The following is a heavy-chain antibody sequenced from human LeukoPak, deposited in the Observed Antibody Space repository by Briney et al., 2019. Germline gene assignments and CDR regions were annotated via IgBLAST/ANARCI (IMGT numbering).Heavy chain of an antibody. CDR1: GDSISSGSYY. Sequence: SQTLSLTCTVPGDSISSGSYYWSWIRQPAGKGLEWIGSIYTSGSTNYNPSLKSRVTISVDTSKNQFSLKLSSVTAADTAVYYCARDTSEGATIDYWGQGTLVTVSS. V-gene: IGHV4-61*02. CDR3: ARDTSEGATIDY. J-gene: IGHJ4*02. D-gene: IGHD1-26*01. CDR2: IYTSGST.